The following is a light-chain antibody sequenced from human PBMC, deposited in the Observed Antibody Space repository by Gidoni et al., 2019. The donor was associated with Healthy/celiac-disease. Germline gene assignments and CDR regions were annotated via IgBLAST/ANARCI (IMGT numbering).Light chain of an antibody. CDR3: QQYNTWPPWT. J-gene: IGKJ1*01. CDR1: QSVRSD. CDR2: GAS. Sequence: EIVMTQSPATLPVSPGERATLSCRASQSVRSDLAWYQQKPGQAPRLLIYGASTRATGIPARFSGSGSGTELTLTISSLQSEDFAVYYCQQYNTWPPWTFXQXTKVEIK. V-gene: IGKV3-15*01.